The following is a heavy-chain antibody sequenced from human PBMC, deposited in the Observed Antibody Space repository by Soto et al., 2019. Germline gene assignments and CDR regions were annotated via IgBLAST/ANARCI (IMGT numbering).Heavy chain of an antibody. CDR1: GFTFSSSA. J-gene: IGHJ6*02. CDR2: ISYNGGNT. V-gene: IGHV3-64D*06. CDR3: VKSSRRDITASRGMDV. D-gene: IGHD3-3*01. Sequence: GGSLRLSCSASGFTFSSSAMHWVRQAPGKGLEYVSVISYNGGNTYYADSVKGRFTISRDNSENTLFLQMSSLRAEDTAVYYCVKSSRRDITASRGMDVWGLGTTVTVSS.